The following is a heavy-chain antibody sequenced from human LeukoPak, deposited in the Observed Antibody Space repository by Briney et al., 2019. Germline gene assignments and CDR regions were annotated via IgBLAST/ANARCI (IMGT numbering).Heavy chain of an antibody. CDR2: INPNSGGT. V-gene: IGHV1-2*02. CDR3: ARDAHIIVVPAAMPYYYYYTDV. CDR1: GYTFTGYY. J-gene: IGHJ6*03. D-gene: IGHD2-2*01. Sequence: ASVKVSCKASGYTFTGYYMHWVRQAPGQGLEWMGWINPNSGGTNYAQKFQGRVTVTRDTSISTAYMELSRLRSDDTAVYYCARDAHIIVVPAAMPYYYYYTDVWGKGTTVTVFS.